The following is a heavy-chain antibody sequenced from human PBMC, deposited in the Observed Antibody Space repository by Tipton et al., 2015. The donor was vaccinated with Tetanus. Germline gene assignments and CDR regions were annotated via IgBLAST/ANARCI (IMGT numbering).Heavy chain of an antibody. CDR3: AKDQDRGGGGNSGGAFDI. CDR2: ISWNSGSI. J-gene: IGHJ3*02. D-gene: IGHD4-23*01. Sequence: SLRLSCAASGFTFDDYAMHWVRQAPGKGLEWVSGISWNSGSIGYADSVKGRFTISRDNAKNSLYLQMNSLRAEDTALYYCAKDQDRGGGGNSGGAFDIWGQGTMVTVSS. V-gene: IGHV3-9*01. CDR1: GFTFDDYA.